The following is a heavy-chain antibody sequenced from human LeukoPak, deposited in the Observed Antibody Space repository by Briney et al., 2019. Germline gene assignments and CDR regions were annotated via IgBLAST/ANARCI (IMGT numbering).Heavy chain of an antibody. Sequence: GGSLRLSCAASGFTFSSYAMSWVPQTPGKGLDRVSAIRGSGGSTYYADSVKGRFTISRDNSKNTLYLQMNSLRAEDTAVYYCAKDPTAAAGYFDYWGQGTLVTVSS. CDR2: IRGSGGST. J-gene: IGHJ4*02. CDR1: GFTFSSYA. V-gene: IGHV3-23*01. D-gene: IGHD6-13*01. CDR3: AKDPTAAAGYFDY.